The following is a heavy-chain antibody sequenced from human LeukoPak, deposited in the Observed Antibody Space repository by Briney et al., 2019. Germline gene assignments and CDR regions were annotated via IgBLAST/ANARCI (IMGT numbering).Heavy chain of an antibody. J-gene: IGHJ6*02. CDR3: ARESTSDYYYGMDV. CDR1: GGSISSGGYS. CDR2: IYHSGST. Sequence: SETLSLTCAVSGGSISSGGYSWSWIRQPPGKGLEWIGYIYHSGSTYYNPSLKSRVTISVDRSKNQFSLKLSSVTAADTAVCYCARESTSDYYYGMDVWGQGTTVTVSS. D-gene: IGHD5/OR15-5a*01. V-gene: IGHV4-30-2*01.